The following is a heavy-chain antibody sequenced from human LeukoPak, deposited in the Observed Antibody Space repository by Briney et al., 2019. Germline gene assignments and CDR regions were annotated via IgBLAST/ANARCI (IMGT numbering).Heavy chain of an antibody. CDR3: ARDSGTTGEVKFDP. D-gene: IGHD3-10*01. CDR1: GGSIHSY. Sequence: SETLSLTCTVSGGSIHSYWSWIRQPAGKGLEWIGRISGGGTITYNPALQSRLTISIDTSKNQFSLKLMSVTAADTAVYYCARDSGTTGEVKFDPWGQGTLVTVSS. CDR2: ISGGGTI. J-gene: IGHJ5*02. V-gene: IGHV4-4*07.